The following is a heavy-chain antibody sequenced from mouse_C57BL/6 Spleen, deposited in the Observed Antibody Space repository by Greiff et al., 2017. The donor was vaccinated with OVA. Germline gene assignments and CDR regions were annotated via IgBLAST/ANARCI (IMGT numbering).Heavy chain of an antibody. J-gene: IGHJ1*03. Sequence: QVQLQQPGAELVKPGASVKVSCKASGYTFTSYWMHWVKQRPGQGLEWIGRIHPSDSDTNYNQKFKGKATLTVDTSSSTAYMQLSSLTSEDSAVYYCASSSPSYWYFDVWGTGTTVTVSS. CDR2: IHPSDSDT. CDR1: GYTFTSYW. V-gene: IGHV1-74*01. D-gene: IGHD1-1*01. CDR3: ASSSPSYWYFDV.